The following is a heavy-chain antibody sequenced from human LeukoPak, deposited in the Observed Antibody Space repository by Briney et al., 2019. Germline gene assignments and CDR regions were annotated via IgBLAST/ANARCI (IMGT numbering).Heavy chain of an antibody. CDR2: IYYSGST. CDR1: GGSISSGGYY. D-gene: IGHD3-3*01. CDR3: ARCYYDFWSGSGDWFDP. Sequence: SETLSLTCTVSGGSISSGGYYWSWIRQHPGKGLEWIGYIYYSGSTYYNPSLKSRVTISVDTSKNQFSLKLRSVTAADTAVYYCARCYYDFWSGSGDWFDPWGQGTLVTVSS. J-gene: IGHJ5*02. V-gene: IGHV4-31*03.